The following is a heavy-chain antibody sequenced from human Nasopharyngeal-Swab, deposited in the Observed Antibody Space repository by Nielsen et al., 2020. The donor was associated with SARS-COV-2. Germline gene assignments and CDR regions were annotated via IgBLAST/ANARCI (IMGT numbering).Heavy chain of an antibody. D-gene: IGHD3-22*01. CDR2: FDPEDGET. CDR3: ATTQYYYDSSGYYSFDY. Sequence: WVRQAPGQGPEWMGGFDPEDGETIYAQKFQGRVTMTEDTSTDTAYMELSSLRSEDTAVYYCATTQYYYDSSGYYSFDYWGQGTLVTVSS. J-gene: IGHJ4*02. V-gene: IGHV1-24*01.